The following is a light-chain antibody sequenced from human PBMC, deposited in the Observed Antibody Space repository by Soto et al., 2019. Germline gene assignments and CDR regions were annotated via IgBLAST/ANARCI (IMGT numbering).Light chain of an antibody. V-gene: IGKV1-9*01. CDR3: QQLHTYPFT. CDR2: AAS. CDR1: QGISSY. J-gene: IGKJ3*01. Sequence: DIQLTQSPSFLSASVGDRVTMTCRASQGISSYLAWYQQKPGKAPKLLIYAASTLQSGVPSRFSGSGSGTEFTLTISSLQPEDFATYYCQQLHTYPFTFGPGTKADIK.